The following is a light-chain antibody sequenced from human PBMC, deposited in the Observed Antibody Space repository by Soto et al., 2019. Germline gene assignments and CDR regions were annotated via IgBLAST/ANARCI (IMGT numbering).Light chain of an antibody. J-gene: IGLJ2*01. V-gene: IGLV2-14*01. CDR1: SSDVGGYNY. CDR2: EVS. CDR3: SSYTGSNTVVFGGVV. Sequence: QSALTQPASVSGSPGQSITISCTGTSSDVGGYNYVSWYQQHPGKVPKLMIYEVSNRPSGVSNRFSGSKSGNTASLTIYGLQPEDEADYYCSSYTGSNTVVFGGVVYGGGTQLTVL.